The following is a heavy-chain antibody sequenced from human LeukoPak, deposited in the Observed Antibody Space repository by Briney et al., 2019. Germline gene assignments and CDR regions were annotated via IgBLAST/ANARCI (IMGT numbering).Heavy chain of an antibody. D-gene: IGHD3-10*01. J-gene: IGHJ4*02. CDR3: ARDRPWFGGSPYYFDY. CDR1: GFTFSSYS. Sequence: PGGSLRLSCAASGFTFSSYSMNWVRQAPGKGLEWVSSISSSSSYIYYADSVKGRFTISRDNAKNSLYLQMNSLRAEDTAVYYCARDRPWFGGSPYYFDYWGQGTLVTVSS. V-gene: IGHV3-21*01. CDR2: ISSSSSYI.